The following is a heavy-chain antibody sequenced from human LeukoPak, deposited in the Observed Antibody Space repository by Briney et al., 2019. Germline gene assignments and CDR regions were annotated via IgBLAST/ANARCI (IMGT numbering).Heavy chain of an antibody. D-gene: IGHD5-18*01. CDR2: IYYSGST. CDR1: GGSISSSTYY. CDR3: ARGRGYSYGFPHFDY. J-gene: IGHJ4*02. Sequence: PSETLSLTCTVSGGSISSSTYYWGWIRQPPGKGLEWIGTIYYSGSTYYNPSLKSRVTISVDTSKNQFSLKLSSVTAADTAVYYCARGRGYSYGFPHFDYWGQGTLVTVSS. V-gene: IGHV4-39*07.